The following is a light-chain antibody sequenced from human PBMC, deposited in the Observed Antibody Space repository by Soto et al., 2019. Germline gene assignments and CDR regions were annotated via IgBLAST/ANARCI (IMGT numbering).Light chain of an antibody. CDR2: DAS. CDR3: QQYNHYPWT. J-gene: IGKJ1*01. V-gene: IGKV1-5*01. CDR1: QSISSW. Sequence: DIQMTQSPATLSASVGDRVTITLRASQSISSWLAWYQQKPGKAPKLLIYDASSLESGVPSRFSGSGSGTEFTITISSLQPDDFATYYCQQYNHYPWTFGQGTKV.